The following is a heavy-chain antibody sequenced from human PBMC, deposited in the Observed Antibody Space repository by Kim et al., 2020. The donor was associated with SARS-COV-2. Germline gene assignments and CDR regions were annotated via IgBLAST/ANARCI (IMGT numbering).Heavy chain of an antibody. V-gene: IGHV4-39*07. CDR3: AREGYDFWSGFSDWFDP. D-gene: IGHD3-3*01. Sequence: LKGRVTISVDTSKNQFSLKLSSVTAADTAVYYGAREGYDFWSGFSDWFDPWGQGTLVTVSS. J-gene: IGHJ5*02.